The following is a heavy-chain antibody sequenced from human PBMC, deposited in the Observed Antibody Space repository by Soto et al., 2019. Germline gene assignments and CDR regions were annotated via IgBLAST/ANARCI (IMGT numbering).Heavy chain of an antibody. Sequence: GASVKVSCKASGGTFSSYAISWVRQAPGQGLEWMGGIIPIFGTANYAQKFQGRVTITADESTSTAYMELSSLRSEDTAVYYCAVTLTGITMETPFSRAYYYYYYGMDVWGQGTTVTVSS. CDR2: IIPIFGTA. V-gene: IGHV1-69*13. CDR3: AVTLTGITMETPFSRAYYYYYYGMDV. CDR1: GGTFSSYA. J-gene: IGHJ6*02. D-gene: IGHD3-10*01.